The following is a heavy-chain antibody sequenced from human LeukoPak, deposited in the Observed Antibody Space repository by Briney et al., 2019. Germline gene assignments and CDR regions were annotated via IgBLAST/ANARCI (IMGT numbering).Heavy chain of an antibody. CDR3: AKCRVSSSGSADY. CDR1: GYTFTSYY. J-gene: IGHJ4*02. V-gene: IGHV1-46*01. Sequence: ASVKVSCKASGYTFTSYYIQWVRQAPGQGLEWMGKINPSGGSTAYAQKFQGRVTMTRDTSTSTVYMELSSLRSEDTAVHYCAKCRVSSSGSADYWGQGTLVTVSS. D-gene: IGHD6-19*01. CDR2: INPSGGST.